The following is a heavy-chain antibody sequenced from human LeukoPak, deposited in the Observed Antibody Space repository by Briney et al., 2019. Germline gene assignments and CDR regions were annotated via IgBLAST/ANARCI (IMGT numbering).Heavy chain of an antibody. CDR3: ASGGYSSGWYYFDY. Sequence: GGSLRLSCAASGFTFSSYWMSWVRQAPGKGLEWVANIKQDGSENYYVDSVKGRFTISRDNAKNSLYLQMNGLRAEDTAVYYCASGGYSSGWYYFDYWGQGTLVTVSS. D-gene: IGHD6-19*01. CDR1: GFTFSSYW. CDR2: IKQDGSEN. J-gene: IGHJ4*02. V-gene: IGHV3-7*01.